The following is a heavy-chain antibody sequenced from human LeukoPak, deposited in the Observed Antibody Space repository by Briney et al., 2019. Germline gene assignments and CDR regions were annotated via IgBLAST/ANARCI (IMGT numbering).Heavy chain of an antibody. Sequence: SQTLSLTCAISGDSVSSNSAAWNWIRQSPSRGLEWLGRTYYRSKWCNDYAVSVKSRITINPDTSKNQFSLQLNSVTPEDTAVYYCARSGSPASIAAHFWAFFRNSARGFDPWGQGTLVTVSS. CDR3: ARSGSPASIAAHFWAFFRNSARGFDP. CDR1: GDSVSSNSAA. CDR2: TYYRSKWCN. D-gene: IGHD6-6*01. J-gene: IGHJ5*02. V-gene: IGHV6-1*01.